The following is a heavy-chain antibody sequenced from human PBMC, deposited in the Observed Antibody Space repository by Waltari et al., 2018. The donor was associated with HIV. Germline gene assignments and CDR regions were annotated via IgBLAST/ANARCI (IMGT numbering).Heavy chain of an antibody. V-gene: IGHV1-2*02. CDR3: ARVRGGGMDV. D-gene: IGHD5-12*01. CDR1: GNTFSGFY. CDR2: INHNMGST. Sequence: QEHLVQSGAEVKKPGASVNVSCTASGNTFSGFYIHWVRQAPGQGLEWVGGINHNMGSTHYAQKLQGRVTMTRDTPISTGYMELHSLTSDDTGVYFCARVRGGGMDVWGQGTTVTVSS. J-gene: IGHJ6*02.